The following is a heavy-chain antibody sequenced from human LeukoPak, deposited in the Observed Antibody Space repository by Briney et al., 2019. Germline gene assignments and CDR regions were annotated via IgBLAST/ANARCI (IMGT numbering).Heavy chain of an antibody. CDR1: GFTFSAYV. CDR2: ISGSAGSI. Sequence: GGSLRLSCAASGFTFSAYVMSWVRPAPGKGLEWVSSISGSAGSIYYADSVKGRFTISSDNSRNTLYLQMNSLGAEDTAVYYCAKSPAYYFDTSGFSDAFDLWGQGTMVTVSS. D-gene: IGHD3-22*01. CDR3: AKSPAYYFDTSGFSDAFDL. J-gene: IGHJ3*01. V-gene: IGHV3-23*01.